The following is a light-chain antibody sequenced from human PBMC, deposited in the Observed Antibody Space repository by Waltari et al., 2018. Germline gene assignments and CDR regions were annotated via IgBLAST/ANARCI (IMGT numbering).Light chain of an antibody. Sequence: DIEMTQSPSTLSASIGDRVTITCRASQSISSWLAWYQQKPGKAPKLLIFRSSSLERGVPSRFSGSGSGTEFTLTISSLQPDDFAIYYCHQYNSYSPFTFGQGTRLDI. CDR3: HQYNSYSPFT. CDR2: RSS. V-gene: IGKV1-5*03. J-gene: IGKJ2*01. CDR1: QSISSW.